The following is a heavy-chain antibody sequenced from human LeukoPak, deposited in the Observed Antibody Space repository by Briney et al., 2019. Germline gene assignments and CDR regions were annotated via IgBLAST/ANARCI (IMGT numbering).Heavy chain of an antibody. CDR3: ANLGYCSGGSCYRGIWFDP. V-gene: IGHV3-21*04. CDR1: GFTFSSYS. D-gene: IGHD2-15*01. Sequence: GGSLRLSCAASGFTFSSYSMDWVRQAPGKGLEWVSSISKTSSHIYYADSVKGRFTISRDNSKNTLYLQMNSLRAEDMAVYYCANLGYCSGGSCYRGIWFDPWGQGTLVTVSS. CDR2: ISKTSSHI. J-gene: IGHJ5*02.